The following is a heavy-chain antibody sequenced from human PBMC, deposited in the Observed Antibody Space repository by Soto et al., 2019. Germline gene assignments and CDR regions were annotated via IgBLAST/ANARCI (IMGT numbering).Heavy chain of an antibody. CDR1: GFTFAGYT. Sequence: EVQLLESGGGLVQPGGSLRLSCVASGFTFAGYTMSWVRQAPGKGLEWVSTIGNNAVNTVHSDSVRGRCTISRDNAQNTLFLQMHSQRDEDTAIYYCARVRGEKYGSAWDDVFDIWGQGTMVTVSS. D-gene: IGHD6-25*01. CDR3: ARVRGEKYGSAWDDVFDI. J-gene: IGHJ3*02. V-gene: IGHV3-23*01. CDR2: IGNNAVNT.